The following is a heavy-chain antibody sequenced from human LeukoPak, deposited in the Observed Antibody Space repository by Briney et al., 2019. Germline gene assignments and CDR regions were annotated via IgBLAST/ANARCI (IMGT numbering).Heavy chain of an antibody. CDR3: ARDQGYYYDSSGFPYGMDV. D-gene: IGHD3-22*01. V-gene: IGHV4-59*12. Sequence: SETLSLTCTVSGGSISSYYWSWIRQPPGKGLEWIGYIYYSGSTYYNPSLKSRVTISVDTSKNQFSLKLSSVTAADTAVYYCARDQGYYYDSSGFPYGMDVWGQGTTVTVSS. J-gene: IGHJ6*02. CDR2: IYYSGST. CDR1: GGSISSYY.